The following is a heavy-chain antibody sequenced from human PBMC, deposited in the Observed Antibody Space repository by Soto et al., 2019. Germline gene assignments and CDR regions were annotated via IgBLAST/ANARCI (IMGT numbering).Heavy chain of an antibody. J-gene: IGHJ6*02. V-gene: IGHV4-39*01. D-gene: IGHD3-22*01. CDR2: IYYSGST. CDR3: ARVYYDSSGFPYGMDV. Sequence: SDTMNLTCAVPCYPITSRSYYWVWICQPPGKGLEWIGSIYYSGSTYYNPSLKSRVTISVDTSKNQFSLKLSSVTASDTAVYYCARVYYDSSGFPYGMDVWGQGTTVT. CDR1: CYPITSRSYY.